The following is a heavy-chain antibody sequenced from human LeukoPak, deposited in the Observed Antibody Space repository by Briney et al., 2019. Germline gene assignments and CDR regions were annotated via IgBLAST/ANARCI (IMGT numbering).Heavy chain of an antibody. CDR3: ARKPSVYYYYMDV. Sequence: ASVKVSCKASGYTFTGYYMHWVRQAPGQGLEWMGWINPNSGGTNYAQKFRGRVTMTRDTSISTAYMELSRLRSDDTAVYYCARKPSVYYYYMDVWGKGTTVTVSS. CDR2: INPNSGGT. D-gene: IGHD1-14*01. V-gene: IGHV1-2*02. J-gene: IGHJ6*03. CDR1: GYTFTGYY.